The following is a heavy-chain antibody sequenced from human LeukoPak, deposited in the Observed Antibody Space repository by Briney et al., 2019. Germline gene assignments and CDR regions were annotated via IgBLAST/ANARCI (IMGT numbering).Heavy chain of an antibody. CDR1: GFTFSSYE. CDR2: ISSSGSTI. J-gene: IGHJ4*02. CDR3: AREGQYCSGGSCYSGYFDY. D-gene: IGHD2-15*01. V-gene: IGHV3-48*03. Sequence: GGSLRLSCVASGFTFSSYEMNWVRQAPGKGLEWVSYISSSGSTIYYADSVKGRFTISRDNAKNSLYLQMNSLRAEDTAVYYCAREGQYCSGGSCYSGYFDYWGQGTLVSVSS.